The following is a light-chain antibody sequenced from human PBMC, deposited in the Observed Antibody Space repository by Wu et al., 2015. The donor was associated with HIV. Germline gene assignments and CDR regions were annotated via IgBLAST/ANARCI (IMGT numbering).Light chain of an antibody. V-gene: IGKV1-27*01. Sequence: DIQMTQSPSSLSASVGDRVTITCRASQGISNFLAWYQQKPGKPPKVLIYAASTLQSGVPSRFSGSGSGTDFTLTISSLQPEDVATYYCQQSYRTPPENSFGQGTKLKIK. CDR1: QGISNF. CDR2: AAS. CDR3: QQSYRTPPENS. J-gene: IGKJ2*03.